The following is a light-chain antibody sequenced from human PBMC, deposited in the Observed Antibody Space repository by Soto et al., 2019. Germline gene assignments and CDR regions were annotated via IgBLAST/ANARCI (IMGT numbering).Light chain of an antibody. Sequence: EIVLTQSPGTLSLSPGDRASLSCRASQTITSSFLAWYQQKPGQAPRLLISAASSRATGIPDRFSGSGSETDFTLTISRLEPEDFAVYFCQQYGTSPPSFCQGTKV. CDR1: QTITSSF. CDR3: QQYGTSPPS. J-gene: IGKJ1*01. CDR2: AAS. V-gene: IGKV3-20*01.